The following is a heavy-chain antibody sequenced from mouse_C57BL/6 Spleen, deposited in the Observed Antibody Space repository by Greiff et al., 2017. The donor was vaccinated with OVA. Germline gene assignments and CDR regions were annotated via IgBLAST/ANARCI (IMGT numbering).Heavy chain of an antibody. CDR3: ASYGSSYWFAC. D-gene: IGHD1-1*01. J-gene: IGHJ3*01. CDR1: GFTFSDYG. Sequence: EVKVVESGGGLVKPGGSLKLSCAASGFTFSDYGMHWVRQAPEKGLEWVAYISSGSSTIYYADTVKGRFTISRDSAKNTLFLQMTSLRSEDTAMYYCASYGSSYWFACWGQGTLVTVSA. V-gene: IGHV5-17*01. CDR2: ISSGSSTI.